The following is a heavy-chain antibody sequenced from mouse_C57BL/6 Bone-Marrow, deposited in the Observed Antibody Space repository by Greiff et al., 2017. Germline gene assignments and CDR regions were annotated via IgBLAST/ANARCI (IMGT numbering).Heavy chain of an antibody. CDR2: IYPSDSET. Sequence: QVQLQQPGAELVRPGSSVKLSCKASGYTFTSYWMDWVKQRPGQGLEWIGNIYPSDSETHYNQKFKDKATLTVDKSSSPAYMQLSSLTSEDSAVYYCARERRIYYDYDEDYYYAMDYWGQGTSVTVSS. CDR1: GYTFTSYW. CDR3: ARERRIYYDYDEDYYYAMDY. D-gene: IGHD2-4*01. V-gene: IGHV1-61*01. J-gene: IGHJ4*01.